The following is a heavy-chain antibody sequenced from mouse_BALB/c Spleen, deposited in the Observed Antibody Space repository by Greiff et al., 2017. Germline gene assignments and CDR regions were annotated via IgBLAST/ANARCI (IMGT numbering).Heavy chain of an antibody. CDR2: ILPGSGST. CDR1: GYTFSSYW. Sequence: QVQLQQSGAELMKPGASVKISCKATGYTFSSYWIEWVKQRPGHGLEWIGEILPGSGSTNYNEKFKGKATFTADTSSNTAYMQLSSLTSEDSAVYYCAKGDGDKDPFAYWGQGTLVTVSA. V-gene: IGHV1-9*01. D-gene: IGHD1-3*01. J-gene: IGHJ3*01. CDR3: AKGDGDKDPFAY.